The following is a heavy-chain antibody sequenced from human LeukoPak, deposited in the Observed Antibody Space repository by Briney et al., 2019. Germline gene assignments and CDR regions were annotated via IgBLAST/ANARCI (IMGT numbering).Heavy chain of an antibody. CDR2: IYHSGST. CDR1: GGSISSGGYS. CDR3: ARDLVGYFDY. V-gene: IGHV4-30-2*01. Sequence: SQTLSLTCDVSGGSISSGGYSWSWIRQPPGKGLEWIGYIYHSGSTYYNPSLKSRVTISVDRSKNQFSLKLSSVTAADTAVYYCARDLVGYFDYWGQGTLVTVSS. J-gene: IGHJ4*02.